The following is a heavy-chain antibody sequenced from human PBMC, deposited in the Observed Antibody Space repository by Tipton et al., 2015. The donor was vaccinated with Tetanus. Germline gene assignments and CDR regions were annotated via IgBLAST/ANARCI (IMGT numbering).Heavy chain of an antibody. CDR1: GGSMNSYY. D-gene: IGHD3-16*01. J-gene: IGHJ5*02. V-gene: IGHV4-59*12. CDR2: IYYSGST. Sequence: TLSLTCTVSGGSMNSYYWSWIRQPPGKGLEWIGYIYYSGSTFYNPSLKSRVTISVDTSNNQFSLRLSSVTAADTAVYYCARDQGGGRVARLNWFGPWGQGALVTVSS. CDR3: ARDQGGGRVARLNWFGP.